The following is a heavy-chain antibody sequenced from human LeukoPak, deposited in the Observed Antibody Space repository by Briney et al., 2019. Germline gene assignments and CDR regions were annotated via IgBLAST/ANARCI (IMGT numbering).Heavy chain of an antibody. CDR2: VYYTGAA. D-gene: IGHD1-1*01. J-gene: IGHJ4*02. CDR3: ARVMYNARTRLDD. CDR1: GASISSSTHY. V-gene: IGHV4-31*03. Sequence: SETLSLTCTVSGASISSSTHYLTWIRQYPGKGLEWIGYVYYTGAAYYNPSLKSRVTISVDTSKNQFSLTLSSVTLADTAVYFCARVMYNARTRLDDWGQGTLVSVSS.